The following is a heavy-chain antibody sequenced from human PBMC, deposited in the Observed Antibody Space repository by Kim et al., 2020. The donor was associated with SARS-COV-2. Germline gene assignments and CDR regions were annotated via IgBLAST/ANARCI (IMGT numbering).Heavy chain of an antibody. J-gene: IGHJ6*02. V-gene: IGHV4-31*02. D-gene: IGHD2-15*01. CDR3: ARDRRYCSGGSCNYYGMDV. Sequence: SRVTISVDTSKNQFSLKLSSVPAADTAVYYCARDRRYCSGGSCNYYGMDVWGQGTTVTVSS.